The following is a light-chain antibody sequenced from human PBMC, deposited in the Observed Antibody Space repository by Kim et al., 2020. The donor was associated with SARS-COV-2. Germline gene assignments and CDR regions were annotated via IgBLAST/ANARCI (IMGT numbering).Light chain of an antibody. J-gene: IGLJ3*02. V-gene: IGLV2-11*01. CDR3: CSYAGSYSWV. Sequence: GHSGPISSTGTSSDVGGYDFVSWYQQHPDKAPKVIILDVNRRPSGVPDRFSGSKSGNTASLTISGLQAEDEADYYCCSYAGSYSWVFGGGTQLTVL. CDR2: DVN. CDR1: SSDVGGYDF.